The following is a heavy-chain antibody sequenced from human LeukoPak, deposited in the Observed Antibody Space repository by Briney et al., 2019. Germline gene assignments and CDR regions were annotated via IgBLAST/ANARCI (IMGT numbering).Heavy chain of an antibody. CDR3: AKRELLWFGELSYGMDV. CDR2: ISYDGSNK. V-gene: IGHV3-30*18. Sequence: TGGSLRLSCAASRFTFSSYGMHWVRQAPGKGLEWVAVISYDGSNKYYADSVKGRFTISRDNSKNTLYLQMNSLRAEDTAVYYCAKRELLWFGELSYGMDVWGQGTTVTVSS. CDR1: RFTFSSYG. J-gene: IGHJ6*02. D-gene: IGHD3-10*01.